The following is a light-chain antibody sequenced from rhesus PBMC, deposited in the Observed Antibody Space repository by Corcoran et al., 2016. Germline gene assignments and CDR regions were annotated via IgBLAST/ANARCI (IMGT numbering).Light chain of an antibody. V-gene: IGKV1-36*01. CDR1: QGINTY. CDR2: AAS. CDR3: LQYDSKPLT. J-gene: IGKJ4*01. Sequence: DIQMTQSPSSLSASLADRVTITCRARQGINTYLSWYQKEHGKPPKSLIYAASRFQSGVPPRFSGSGSGTDFALIISSLQPEDFATYYCLQYDSKPLTFGGETKVEIK.